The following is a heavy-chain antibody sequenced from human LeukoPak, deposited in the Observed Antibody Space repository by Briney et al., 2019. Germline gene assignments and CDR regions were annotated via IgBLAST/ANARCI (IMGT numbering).Heavy chain of an antibody. CDR2: IYYSGST. J-gene: IGHJ4*02. D-gene: IGHD6-19*01. CDR1: GGSISSSSYY. V-gene: IGHV4-39*07. CDR3: ARAGGWSGGGFDY. Sequence: SETLSLTCTVSGGSISSSSYYWGWIRQPPGKGLEWIGSIYYSGSTYYNPSLKSRVTISVDTSKNQFSLKLSSVTAADTAVYYCARAGGWSGGGFDYWGQGTLVTVSS.